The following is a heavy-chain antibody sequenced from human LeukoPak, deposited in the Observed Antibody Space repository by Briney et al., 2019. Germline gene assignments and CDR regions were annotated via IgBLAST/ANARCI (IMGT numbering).Heavy chain of an antibody. CDR1: GFAFSSYG. CDR3: ARDPGGSLRYFDWSYYFDY. V-gene: IGHV3-33*01. D-gene: IGHD3-9*01. Sequence: GRSLRLSCAASGFAFSSYGMHWVRQAPGKGLEWVAVIWYDGSNKYYADSVKGRFTISRDNSKNTLYLQMNSLRAEGTAVYYCARDPGGSLRYFDWSYYFDYWGQGTLATVSS. CDR2: IWYDGSNK. J-gene: IGHJ4*02.